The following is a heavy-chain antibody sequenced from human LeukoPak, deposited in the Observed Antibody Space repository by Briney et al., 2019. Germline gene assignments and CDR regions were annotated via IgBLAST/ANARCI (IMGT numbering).Heavy chain of an antibody. CDR3: ASTRHYGSGSEPDYYYYYYMDV. Sequence: SVKVSCKASGGTFSSYAISWVRQAPGQGLEWMGRIIPIFGAANYAQKFQGRVTITTDESTSTAYMELSSLKSEDTAVYYCASTRHYGSGSEPDYYYYYYMDVWGKGTTVTVSS. D-gene: IGHD3-10*01. CDR1: GGTFSSYA. V-gene: IGHV1-69*05. J-gene: IGHJ6*03. CDR2: IIPIFGAA.